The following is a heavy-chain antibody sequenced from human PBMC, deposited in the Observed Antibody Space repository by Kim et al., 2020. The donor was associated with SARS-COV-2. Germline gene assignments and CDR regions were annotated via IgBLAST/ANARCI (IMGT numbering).Heavy chain of an antibody. D-gene: IGHD3-22*01. CDR1: GFTFSSYS. CDR3: ARGPDSSGYPGGYYFDY. V-gene: IGHV3-48*02. CDR2: ISSSSSTI. J-gene: IGHJ4*02. Sequence: GGSLRLSCAASGFTFSSYSMNWVRQAPGKGLEWVSYISSSSSTIYYADSVKGRFTISRDNAKNSLYLQMNSLRDEDTAVYYCARGPDSSGYPGGYYFDYWGQGTLVTVSS.